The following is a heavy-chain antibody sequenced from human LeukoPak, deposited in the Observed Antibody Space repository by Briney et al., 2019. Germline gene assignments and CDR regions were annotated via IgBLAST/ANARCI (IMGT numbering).Heavy chain of an antibody. CDR2: IWYDGRSK. D-gene: IGHD4-17*01. CDR3: AKSGYGDYARGGFDL. Sequence: GRSLRLSCAASGFTFSSYGMHWVRQAPGKGLEWVAVIWYDGRSKYYSDSVRGRFTISRDNSMNTLFLQMDSLRAEDTAVYYCAKSGYGDYARGGFDLWGQGTLVTVSS. CDR1: GFTFSSYG. V-gene: IGHV3-33*06. J-gene: IGHJ5*02.